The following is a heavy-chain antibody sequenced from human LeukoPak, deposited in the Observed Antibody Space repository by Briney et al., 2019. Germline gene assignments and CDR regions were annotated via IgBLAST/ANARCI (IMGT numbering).Heavy chain of an antibody. V-gene: IGHV1-2*02. CDR1: GYTFTDYY. Sequence: VASVKVSCKASGYTFTDYYLHWVRQAPGQGLEWMGCIDPNTGGTNYARKFQGRVTMTRDTSITTAYMELTSLRSDDTAVYYCARDFSQYTGYWGQGTLVTVSS. J-gene: IGHJ4*02. CDR2: IDPNTGGT. CDR3: ARDFSQYTGY. D-gene: IGHD2-2*02.